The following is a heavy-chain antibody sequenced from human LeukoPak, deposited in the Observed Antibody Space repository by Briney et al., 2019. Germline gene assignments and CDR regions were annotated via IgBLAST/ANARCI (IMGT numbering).Heavy chain of an antibody. V-gene: IGHV4-39*07. CDR1: GGSISSDSYY. CDR2: LYYRGSA. J-gene: IGHJ4*02. Sequence: SETLSLTCIVSGGSISSDSYYWAWIRQPPGKGLQWIGSLYYRGSAYYGPSLKGRVTISVDTSKNQFSLKLNSVTAADTAVYYCARGYSYGYAFWGQGTLVTVSS. CDR3: ARGYSYGYAF. D-gene: IGHD5-18*01.